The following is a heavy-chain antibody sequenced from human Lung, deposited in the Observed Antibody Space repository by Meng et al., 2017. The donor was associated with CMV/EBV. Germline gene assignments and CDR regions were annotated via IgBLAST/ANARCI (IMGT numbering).Heavy chain of an antibody. D-gene: IGHD3-10*01. Sequence: SGFNFSNYGMHWVRQAQGKGLEWVAMIWYDGSKKFYADSVKGRFTISRDNSKNTLYLQMNNLSVEDMAVYYCASEEGYGSGSYFGDYWSQGTLVTVSS. V-gene: IGHV3-33*01. CDR2: IWYDGSKK. J-gene: IGHJ4*02. CDR3: ASEEGYGSGSYFGDY. CDR1: GFNFSNYG.